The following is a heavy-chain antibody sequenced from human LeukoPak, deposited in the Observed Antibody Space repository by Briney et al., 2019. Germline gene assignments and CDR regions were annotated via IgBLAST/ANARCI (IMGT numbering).Heavy chain of an antibody. J-gene: IGHJ4*02. Sequence: SETLSLTCAVYGGSFSGYYWSWLRQPPGKGLEWIGEINHSGSTNYNPSLKSRVTISADTSKNQFSLKLSSVTAADTAVYCCARGRPIYFYSSSSHYFDYWGQGTLVTVSS. D-gene: IGHD6-6*01. CDR3: ARGRPIYFYSSSSHYFDY. CDR1: GGSFSGYY. CDR2: INHSGST. V-gene: IGHV4-34*01.